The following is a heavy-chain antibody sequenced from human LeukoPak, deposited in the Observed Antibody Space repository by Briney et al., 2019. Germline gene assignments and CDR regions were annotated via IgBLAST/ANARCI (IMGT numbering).Heavy chain of an antibody. CDR3: ARLAAAGTGFDY. D-gene: IGHD6-13*01. Sequence: ASVKVSCKASGGTFSSYAISWVRQAPGQGLEWMGRIIPILGIANYAQKFQGRVTMTRDTSTSTVYMELSSLRSEDTAVYYCARLAAAGTGFDYWGQGTLVTVSS. CDR1: GGTFSSYA. J-gene: IGHJ4*02. CDR2: IIPILGIA. V-gene: IGHV1-69*04.